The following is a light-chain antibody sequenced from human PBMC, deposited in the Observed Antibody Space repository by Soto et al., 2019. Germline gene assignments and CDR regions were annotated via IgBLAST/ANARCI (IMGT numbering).Light chain of an antibody. CDR2: EVT. Sequence: QSVLTQPPSASGFPGQSVTISCTGTSSDVGYYDYVSWYQQHPGKAPKLVIYEVTKRPSGVPDRVSASKSGNTASLTVSVLRAEDEADYCCRSYAGSNNFVFGSGTKVTVL. CDR3: RSYAGSNNFV. CDR1: SSDVGYYDY. J-gene: IGLJ1*01. V-gene: IGLV2-8*01.